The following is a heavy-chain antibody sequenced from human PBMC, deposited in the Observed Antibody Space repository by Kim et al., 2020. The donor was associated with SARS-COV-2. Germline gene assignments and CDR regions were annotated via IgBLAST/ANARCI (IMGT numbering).Heavy chain of an antibody. Sequence: SETLSLTCTVSGGSISSGGYYWSWIRQHPGKGLEWIGYIYYSGSTYYNPSLKSRVTISVDTSKNRFSLKLSSVTAADTAGYFCARAMGITIFGVVIVNWLEPGGQEPWSPSPQ. V-gene: IGHV4-31*03. J-gene: IGHJ5*02. D-gene: IGHD3-3*01. CDR2: IYYSGST. CDR1: GGSISSGGYY. CDR3: ARAMGITIFGVVIVNWLEP.